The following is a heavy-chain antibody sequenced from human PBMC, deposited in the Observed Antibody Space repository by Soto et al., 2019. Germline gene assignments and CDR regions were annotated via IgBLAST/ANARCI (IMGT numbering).Heavy chain of an antibody. CDR1: GGSFTRNNW. Sequence: SETRALTSAVPGGSFTRNNWSTWVRQPPGQGLEWLGEIYRTGSTNYNPSLKSRVTISLDKSENQFALKVTSLTAADTAVYYCASLGPPTSVDYWGPGTLVTVSS. CDR2: IYRTGST. D-gene: IGHD1-1*01. CDR3: ASLGPPTSVDY. J-gene: IGHJ4*02. V-gene: IGHV4-4*02.